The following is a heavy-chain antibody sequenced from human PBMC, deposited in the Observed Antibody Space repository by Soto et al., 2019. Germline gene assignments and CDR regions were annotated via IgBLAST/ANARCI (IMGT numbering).Heavy chain of an antibody. CDR3: ARVSSSIAARFNWFDP. V-gene: IGHV4-59*01. J-gene: IGHJ5*02. Sequence: SETLSLTCTVSGGSISSYRWSWIRQPPGKGLEWIGYIYYSGGTNYNPSLKSRVTMSVDTSKNQFSLKLSSVTAADTAVYYCARVSSSIAARFNWFDPWGQGTLVTVSS. CDR2: IYYSGGT. D-gene: IGHD6-6*01. CDR1: GGSISSYR.